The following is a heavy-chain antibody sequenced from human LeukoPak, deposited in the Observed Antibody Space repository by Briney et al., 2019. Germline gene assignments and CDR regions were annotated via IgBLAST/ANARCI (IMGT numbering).Heavy chain of an antibody. D-gene: IGHD4-11*01. CDR3: ASVTVTTWAPDGHMDV. CDR1: GATFTNNA. Sequence: SVKVSCKAAGATFTNNAISWSRQPQGQGHELMGSIIPMFGTTNYAQKFQGRVSITTDESTSTAYMEVSSLRIEDTAVYYCASVTVTTWAPDGHMDVWGKGTTVTVSS. V-gene: IGHV1-69*05. J-gene: IGHJ6*03. CDR2: IIPMFGTT.